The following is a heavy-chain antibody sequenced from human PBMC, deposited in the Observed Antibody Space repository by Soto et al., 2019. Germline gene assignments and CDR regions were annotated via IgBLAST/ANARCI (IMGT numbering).Heavy chain of an antibody. Sequence: PGGSLRLSCAASGFTFSSYGMHWVRQAPGKGLEWVAVISYDGSNKYHADSVKGRFTISRDNSKNTLYLQMNSLRAEDTAVYYCTVDDPINSHWGQGTLVTVSS. CDR1: GFTFSSYG. V-gene: IGHV3-30*03. CDR3: TVDDPINSH. D-gene: IGHD1-1*01. J-gene: IGHJ4*02. CDR2: ISYDGSNK.